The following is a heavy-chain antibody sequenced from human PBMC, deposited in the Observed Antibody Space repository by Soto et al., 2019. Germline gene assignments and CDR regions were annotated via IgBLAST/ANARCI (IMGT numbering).Heavy chain of an antibody. CDR1: GFTFGDSA. D-gene: IGHD5-18*01. CDR2: IRSRPFGETT. J-gene: IGHJ4*02. CDR3: ARDHSQLPN. Sequence: AGGSLRLSCTASGFTFGDSAMSWFRQAPGQGLEWVGFIRSRPFGETTEYAASVKGRFTISRDNSQSIVYLQMNSLKTEDTAVYYCARDHSQLPNWGPGTLVTVSS. V-gene: IGHV3-49*03.